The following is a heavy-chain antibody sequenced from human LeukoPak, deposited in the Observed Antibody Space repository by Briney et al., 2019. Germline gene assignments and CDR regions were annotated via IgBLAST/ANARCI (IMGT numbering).Heavy chain of an antibody. Sequence: SETLSLTCAVYGGSFSGYYWSWIRKPPGKGLEWIGEINHSGSTNYNPSLKSRVTISVDTSKNQFSLKLSSVTAADTAVYYCARGNSPTYYDILTGYPYFDYWGQGTLVTVSS. CDR2: INHSGST. CDR3: ARGNSPTYYDILTGYPYFDY. J-gene: IGHJ4*02. V-gene: IGHV4-34*01. CDR1: GGSFSGYY. D-gene: IGHD3-9*01.